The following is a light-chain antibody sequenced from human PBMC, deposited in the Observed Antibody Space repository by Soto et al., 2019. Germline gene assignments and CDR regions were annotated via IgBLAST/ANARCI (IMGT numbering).Light chain of an antibody. Sequence: QSALTQPASVSGSPGQSITISCTGTSSDVGGYIYVSWYQQHPGKAPKLMIYEVSDRPSGVSNRFSGSKSGNTASLTISGLQAEDEADYYCSSYTSSNTPVVFGGGTKLTVL. CDR3: SSYTSSNTPVV. CDR2: EVS. CDR1: SSDVGGYIY. V-gene: IGLV2-14*01. J-gene: IGLJ2*01.